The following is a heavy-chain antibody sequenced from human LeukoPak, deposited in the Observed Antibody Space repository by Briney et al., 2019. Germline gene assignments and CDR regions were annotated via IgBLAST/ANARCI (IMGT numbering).Heavy chain of an antibody. Sequence: NPSETLSLTCTVSGGSISTYYWSWIRQPAGKGLEWIGRIFTSGSTNYNPSLKSRVTMSVDTSKNQFSLKLNSVTAADTAVYYCGRVLRGVAVLFDPWGQGTLVTVSS. CDR2: IFTSGST. D-gene: IGHD6-19*01. V-gene: IGHV4-4*07. CDR1: GGSISTYY. J-gene: IGHJ5*02. CDR3: GRVLRGVAVLFDP.